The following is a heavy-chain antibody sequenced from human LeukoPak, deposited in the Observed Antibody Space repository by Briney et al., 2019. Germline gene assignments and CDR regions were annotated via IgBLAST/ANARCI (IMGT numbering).Heavy chain of an antibody. CDR1: GYTFTGYY. Sequence: ASVKVSCKASGYTFTGYYMHWVRQAPGQGLEWMGWINPNSGGTNYAQKFQGRVTMTRDTSISTAYMELSRLRPDDTAVYYCARVSGSSWFRGRTKNWFDPWGQGTLVTVSS. CDR2: INPNSGGT. D-gene: IGHD6-13*01. CDR3: ARVSGSSWFRGRTKNWFDP. V-gene: IGHV1-2*02. J-gene: IGHJ5*02.